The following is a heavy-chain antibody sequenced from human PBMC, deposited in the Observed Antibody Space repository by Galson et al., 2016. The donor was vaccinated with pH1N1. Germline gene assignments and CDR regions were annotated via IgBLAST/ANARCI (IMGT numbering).Heavy chain of an antibody. J-gene: IGHJ3*02. CDR1: GGTFSNYA. D-gene: IGHD1-26*01. CDR3: ARDKGVGATKVRAFDI. CDR2: IIPIFGTA. V-gene: IGHV1-69*13. Sequence: SVKVSCKASGGTFSNYAISWVRQAPGQGLEWMGRIIPIFGTANYAQKFQGRVTITADESTSTADMELSSRRPDDPAFYYCARDKGVGATKVRAFDIWGQGTMLTVSS.